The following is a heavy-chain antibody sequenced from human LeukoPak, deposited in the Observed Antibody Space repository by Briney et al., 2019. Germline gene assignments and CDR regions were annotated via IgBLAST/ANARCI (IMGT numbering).Heavy chain of an antibody. Sequence: GGSLRLSCAASGYTFSSYAMHWVRQAPGKGLEWVAVISYDGSNKYYADSVKGRFTISRDNSKNTLYLQMNSLRAEDTAVYYCARGTCGGDCYFDYWGQGTLVTVSS. D-gene: IGHD2-21*02. J-gene: IGHJ4*02. V-gene: IGHV3-30*01. CDR2: ISYDGSNK. CDR1: GYTFSSYA. CDR3: ARGTCGGDCYFDY.